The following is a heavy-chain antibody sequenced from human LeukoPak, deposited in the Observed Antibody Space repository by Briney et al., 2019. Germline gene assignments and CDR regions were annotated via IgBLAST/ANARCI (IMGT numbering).Heavy chain of an antibody. D-gene: IGHD3-22*01. J-gene: IGHJ4*02. V-gene: IGHV3-33*03. CDR3: AGQYYYDSSDYW. CDR1: GFTFSDYG. Sequence: GGSLRLSCAASGFTFSDYGIHWVRQAPGKGLEWVAVIWSDGSNKYYADSVKGRFTISRDNAKNSLYLQMNSLRAEDTAVYYCAGQYYYDSSDYWWGQGTLVTVSS. CDR2: IWSDGSNK.